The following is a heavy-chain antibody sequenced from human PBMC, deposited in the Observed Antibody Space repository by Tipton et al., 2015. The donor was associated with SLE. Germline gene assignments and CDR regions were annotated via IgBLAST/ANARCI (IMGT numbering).Heavy chain of an antibody. Sequence: SLRLSCAASGFTVGNDYMSWVRQAPGKGLEWVSSISSSSSYIYYADSVKGRFTISRDNAKNSLYLQMNSLGAEDTAVYYCAGAYVSGYWGQGTLVTVSS. CDR3: AGAYVSGY. CDR2: ISSSSSYI. J-gene: IGHJ4*02. D-gene: IGHD3-10*01. V-gene: IGHV3-21*01. CDR1: GFTVGNDY.